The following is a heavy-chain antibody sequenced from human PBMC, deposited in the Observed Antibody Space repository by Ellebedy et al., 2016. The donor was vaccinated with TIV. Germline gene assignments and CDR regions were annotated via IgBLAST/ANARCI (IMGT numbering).Heavy chain of an antibody. Sequence: GGSLRLXXAASGFTFSTYAFHWVRQAPGEGLEWVGVISYDGVTKNYGDVVKGRFTISRDNSKNKLFVQMNSLRKEDTGVYYCVREGPSHDSYMDVWGKGTTATVST. V-gene: IGHV3-30-3*01. CDR3: VREGPSHDSYMDV. CDR1: GFTFSTYA. D-gene: IGHD2-21*02. CDR2: ISYDGVTK. J-gene: IGHJ6*04.